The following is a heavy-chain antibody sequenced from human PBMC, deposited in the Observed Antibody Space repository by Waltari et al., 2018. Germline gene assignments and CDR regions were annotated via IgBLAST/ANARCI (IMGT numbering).Heavy chain of an antibody. CDR2: ISSSSSYI. J-gene: IGHJ4*02. Sequence: EVQLVESGGGLVKPGGSLRLSCAASGFTFSSYSMNWVRQAPGKGLEWVSSISSSSSYIYYADSVKARFTISRDNAKNSLYLQMNSLRAEDTAVYYCAREASILTGYGGLVDYWGQGTLVTVSS. V-gene: IGHV3-21*01. CDR3: AREASILTGYGGLVDY. CDR1: GFTFSSYS. D-gene: IGHD3-9*01.